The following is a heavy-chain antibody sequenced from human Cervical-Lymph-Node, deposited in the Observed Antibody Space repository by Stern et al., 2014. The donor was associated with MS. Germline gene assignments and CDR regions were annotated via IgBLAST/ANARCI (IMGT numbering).Heavy chain of an antibody. V-gene: IGHV2-5*02. J-gene: IGHJ5*02. D-gene: IGHD3-10*01. CDR1: RLALSNSGVG. Sequence: QVTLRESGPTLVKPTQTLTLTCTFSRLALSNSGVGVGWIRHPPGKALVWLALFYSDDDRRYSPSLKNRLTITKDTSKNQVVLTMTNMDPVDTATYYCVYSRGSGALSDAADDWFDPWGQGIWVTVSS. CDR3: VYSRGSGALSDAADDWFDP. CDR2: FYSDDDR.